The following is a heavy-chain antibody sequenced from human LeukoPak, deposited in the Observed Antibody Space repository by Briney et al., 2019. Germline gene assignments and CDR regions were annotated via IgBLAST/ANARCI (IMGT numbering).Heavy chain of an antibody. J-gene: IGHJ6*03. D-gene: IGHD6-13*01. V-gene: IGHV3-48*04. Sequence: PGGSLRLSCAASGFTFSSYSMNWVRQAPGKGLEWVSYISSSSRTIYYADSVKGRFTISRDNAKNSLYLQMNSLRAEDTAVYYCARGGIAAAGKGRGYYYYYYMDVWGKGTTVTVSS. CDR3: ARGGIAAAGKGRGYYYYYYMDV. CDR2: ISSSSRTI. CDR1: GFTFSSYS.